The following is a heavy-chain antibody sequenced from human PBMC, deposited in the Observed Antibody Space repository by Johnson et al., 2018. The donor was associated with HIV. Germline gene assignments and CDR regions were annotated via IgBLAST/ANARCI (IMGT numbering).Heavy chain of an antibody. Sequence: QEKLVESGGGVVQPGRSLRLSCAASGFTFSSYGMHWVRQAPGQGLEWVSYISSSGSILYYADSVKGRFTISRDNSKNTLYLQMNSLRAEDTAVYYCAKEGGVNWHSKNGDIWGQGTMVTVS. J-gene: IGHJ3*02. D-gene: IGHD3-16*01. CDR3: AKEGGVNWHSKNGDI. V-gene: IGHV3-NL1*01. CDR1: GFTFSSYG. CDR2: ISSSGSIL.